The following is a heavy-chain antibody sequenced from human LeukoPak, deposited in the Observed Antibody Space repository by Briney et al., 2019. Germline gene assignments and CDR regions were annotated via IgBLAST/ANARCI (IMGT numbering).Heavy chain of an antibody. CDR2: IDPSDSYT. J-gene: IGHJ3*02. CDR3: ARRGDSSVRDAFDI. CDR1: GYTFATYW. D-gene: IGHD3-22*01. Sequence: GESLKISCKGSGYTFATYWIGWVRQMPGKGLEWMGRIDPSDSYTNYSPSFQGHVTISADKSISTAYLQWSSLKASDTAMYYCARRGDSSVRDAFDIWGQGTMVTVSS. V-gene: IGHV5-10-1*01.